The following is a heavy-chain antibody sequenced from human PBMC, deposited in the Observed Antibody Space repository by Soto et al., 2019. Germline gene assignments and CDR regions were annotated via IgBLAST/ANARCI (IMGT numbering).Heavy chain of an antibody. CDR2: ISAYNGNT. D-gene: IGHD2-15*01. CDR1: GYTFTSYD. Sequence: QVQLVQSGAEVKKPGASVKVSCKASGYTFTSYDISWVRQAPGQGLEWMGWISAYNGNTNYAQKLQGRVTMTTDTSTSTAYMELRSLRSDDTAVYYCARIKCSGGSCSYYYGMDVWGQGTTVTVSS. CDR3: ARIKCSGGSCSYYYGMDV. V-gene: IGHV1-18*04. J-gene: IGHJ6*02.